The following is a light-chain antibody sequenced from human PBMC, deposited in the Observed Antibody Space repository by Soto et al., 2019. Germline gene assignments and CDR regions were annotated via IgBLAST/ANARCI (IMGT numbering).Light chain of an antibody. CDR1: QDITNY. J-gene: IGKJ3*01. CDR2: AAS. CDR3: QKYDRAPFT. Sequence: GDRVTITCRANQDITNYLAWYQQKPGKVPKLLIYAASTLQSGVPSRFSGSGSGTDFTLTINSLQPEDIATYYCQKYDRAPFTFGPGTRVDFK. V-gene: IGKV1-27*01.